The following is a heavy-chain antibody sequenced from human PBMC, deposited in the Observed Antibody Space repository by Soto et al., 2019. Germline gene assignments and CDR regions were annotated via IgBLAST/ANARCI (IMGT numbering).Heavy chain of an antibody. Sequence: QVQLVQSGAEVKKPGASVKVSCKASGYTFTSYDINWVRQATGQGLEWMGWMNPNSGNTGYAQKFQGRVTMTRNTSISTAYMELSSLRSEDTAVYYCAREGSVVVPAAIDPNSQTHYYYYGMDVWGQGTTVTVSS. V-gene: IGHV1-8*01. J-gene: IGHJ6*02. CDR2: MNPNSGNT. CDR1: GYTFTSYD. CDR3: AREGSVVVPAAIDPNSQTHYYYYGMDV. D-gene: IGHD2-2*02.